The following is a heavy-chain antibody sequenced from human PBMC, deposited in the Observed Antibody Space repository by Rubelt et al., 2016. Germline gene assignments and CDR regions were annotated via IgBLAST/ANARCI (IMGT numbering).Heavy chain of an antibody. Sequence: QVQLQESGPGLVKPSETLSLTCTVSGYSISSGYYWGWIRQPPGKGLEWIGSIYHSGSTYYNPSLKSPVTSSVATSKNQFSLKLSSVTAADTAVYYCARGIRYCDWSYFDYWCQGTLVT. V-gene: IGHV4-38-2*02. CDR3: ARGIRYCDWSYFDY. CDR2: IYHSGST. D-gene: IGHD3-9*01. CDR1: GYSISSGYY. J-gene: IGHJ4*02.